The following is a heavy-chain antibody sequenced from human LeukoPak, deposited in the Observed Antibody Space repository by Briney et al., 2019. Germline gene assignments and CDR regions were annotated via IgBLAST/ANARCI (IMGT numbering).Heavy chain of an antibody. CDR2: IYYSGST. CDR1: GGSISSYY. D-gene: IGHD3-22*01. J-gene: IGHJ4*02. CDR3: ASEIVVVRSLYYFDY. Sequence: SETLSLTCTVSGGSISSYYWSWIRQPPGKGLEWIGYIYYSGSTNYKPSLKSRVTISVDTSKNQFSLKLSSMTAADTAAYYCASEIVVVRSLYYFDYWGQGTLVTVSS. V-gene: IGHV4-59*01.